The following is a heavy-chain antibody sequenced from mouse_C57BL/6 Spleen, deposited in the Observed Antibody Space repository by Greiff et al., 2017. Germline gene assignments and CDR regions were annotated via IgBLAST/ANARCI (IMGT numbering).Heavy chain of an antibody. CDR2: IHPNSGST. CDR3: ARWGYYGSRDFDV. D-gene: IGHD1-1*01. J-gene: IGHJ1*03. CDR1: GYTFTSYW. V-gene: IGHV1-64*01. Sequence: QVQLQQPGAELVKPGASVKLSCKASGYTFTSYWMHWVKQRSGQGLEWIGMIHPNSGSTNYNEKFKSKATLTVDKSSSTAYMQLSSLTSEDSAVYYCARWGYYGSRDFDVWGTGTTVTVSS.